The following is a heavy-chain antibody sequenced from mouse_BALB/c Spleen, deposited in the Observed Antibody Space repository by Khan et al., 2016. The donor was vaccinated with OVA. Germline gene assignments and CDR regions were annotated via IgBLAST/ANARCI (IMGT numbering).Heavy chain of an antibody. CDR1: GFSFSSYS. Sequence: EVKLEESGGDLVKPGGSLKLSCAASGFSFSSYSMSWVRQTPDKRLEWVATISSGGDYTYYPDIVKGRFTISRDNAKNTLYLQMSSLKSEDTTIYYCASHLTCAFAYWGQGTLVNVS. CDR3: ASHLTCAFAY. CDR2: ISSGGDYT. D-gene: IGHD1-3*01. V-gene: IGHV5-6*02. J-gene: IGHJ3*01.